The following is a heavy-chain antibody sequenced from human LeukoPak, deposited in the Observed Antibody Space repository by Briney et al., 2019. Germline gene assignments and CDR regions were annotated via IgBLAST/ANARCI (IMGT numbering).Heavy chain of an antibody. V-gene: IGHV3-23*01. CDR2: ISGSGGST. D-gene: IGHD6-13*01. Sequence: PGGSLRLSCAASGFTFSSYAMSWVRQAPGKGLEWVSAISGSGGSTYYADSVKGRFTISRDNSKNTLYLQINSLRAEDAAVYYCAKDRGAAAGSLPPDDYWGQGTLVTVSS. J-gene: IGHJ4*02. CDR1: GFTFSSYA. CDR3: AKDRGAAAGSLPPDDY.